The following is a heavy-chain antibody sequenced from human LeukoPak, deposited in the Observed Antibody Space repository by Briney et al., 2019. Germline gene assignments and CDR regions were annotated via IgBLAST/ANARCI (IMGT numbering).Heavy chain of an antibody. J-gene: IGHJ4*02. D-gene: IGHD3-10*01. CDR1: GFXFSNYI. CDR3: ARDLRGVRGDTDDY. V-gene: IGHV3-21*01. Sequence: GGSLRLSCAASGFXFSNYIINWVRQAPGQGLEWVSSISSSSSYIYYADSVKGRFTISRDNAKNSLYLQMDSLRVEDTAVYYCARDLRGVRGDTDDYWGQGTLVTVSS. CDR2: ISSSSSYI.